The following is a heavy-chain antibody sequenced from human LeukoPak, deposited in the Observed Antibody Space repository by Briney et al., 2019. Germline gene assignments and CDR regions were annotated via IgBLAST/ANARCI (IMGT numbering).Heavy chain of an antibody. D-gene: IGHD6-13*01. CDR3: AKAAVGAAAASFFDS. J-gene: IGHJ4*02. CDR2: ISNDGSLK. CDR1: RFTFRSYA. V-gene: IGHV3-30*18. Sequence: GGSLRLSCEASRFTFRSYAMHWVRQAPGKGLEWVEVISNDGSLKYYADSVKGRFTISRDNFKNTLHLQMNSLRADDTAVYYCAKAAVGAAAASFFDSWGQGTLVTVSS.